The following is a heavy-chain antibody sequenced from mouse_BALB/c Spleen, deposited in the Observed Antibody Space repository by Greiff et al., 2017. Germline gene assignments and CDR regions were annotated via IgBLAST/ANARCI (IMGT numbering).Heavy chain of an antibody. D-gene: IGHD1-1*02. CDR2: IRSKSNNYAT. CDR3: VSLWSYAMDY. CDR1: GFTFNTYA. Sequence: EVKLMESGGGLVQPKGSLKLSCAASGFTFNTYAMNWVRQAPGKGLEWVARIRSKSNNYATYYADSVKDRFTISRDDSQSMLYLQMNNLKTEDTAMYYCVSLWSYAMDYWGQGTSVTVSS. J-gene: IGHJ4*01. V-gene: IGHV10-1*02.